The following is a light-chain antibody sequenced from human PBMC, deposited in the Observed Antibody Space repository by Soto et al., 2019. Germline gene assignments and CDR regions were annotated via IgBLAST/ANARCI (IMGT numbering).Light chain of an antibody. CDR1: SSNIGSNT. CDR2: TNN. CDR3: AVWDDSLNGVV. J-gene: IGLJ2*01. Sequence: QSVLTQPPSASGTPGQRVTISCSGSSSNIGSNTVNWYQRLPGTAPKLLIYTNNHRPSGVPDRFSGSKSGTSASLAISGLQSEDEADYYCAVWDDSLNGVVFGGGTKLTVL. V-gene: IGLV1-44*01.